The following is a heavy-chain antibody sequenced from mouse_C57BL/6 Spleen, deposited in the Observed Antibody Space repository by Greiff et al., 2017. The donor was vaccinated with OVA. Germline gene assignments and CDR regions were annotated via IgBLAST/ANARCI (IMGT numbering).Heavy chain of an antibody. CDR3: ARSDYGNYDAMDY. J-gene: IGHJ4*01. V-gene: IGHV1-64*01. CDR1: GYTFTSYW. CDR2: IHPNSGST. D-gene: IGHD2-1*01. Sequence: VQLQQPGAELVKPGASVKLSCKASGYTFTSYWMHWVKQRPGQGLAWIGMIHPNSGSTNYNEKFKSKATLTVDKSSSTAYMQLSSLTSEDSAVYYCARSDYGNYDAMDYWGQGTSVTVSS.